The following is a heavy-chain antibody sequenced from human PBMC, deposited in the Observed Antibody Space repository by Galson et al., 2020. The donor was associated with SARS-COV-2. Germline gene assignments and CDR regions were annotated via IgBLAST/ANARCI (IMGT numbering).Heavy chain of an antibody. J-gene: IGHJ4*02. V-gene: IGHV3-23*01. Sequence: GESLKISCAASGFTFSSYAMSWVRQAPGKGLEWVSAISGSAGTTYYADSVKGRFTISRDNSKNTLYLQLNSLRAEDTAVYYCAKETRSSGNYFDYWGQGALVAVSS. CDR2: ISGSAGTT. CDR1: GFTFSSYA. D-gene: IGHD3-10*01. CDR3: AKETRSSGNYFDY.